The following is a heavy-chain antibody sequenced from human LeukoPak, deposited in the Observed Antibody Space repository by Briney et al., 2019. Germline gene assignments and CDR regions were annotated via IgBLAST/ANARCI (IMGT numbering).Heavy chain of an antibody. CDR1: GGSFSGYY. J-gene: IGHJ4*02. V-gene: IGHV4-34*01. CDR3: ARGHRRYSYGSFPDY. Sequence: SETLSLTCAVYGGSFSGYYWSWIRQPPGKGLEWIEEINHSGSTNYNPSLKSRVTISVDTSKNQFSLKLSSVTAADTAVYYCARGHRRYSYGSFPDYWGQGTLVTVSS. D-gene: IGHD5-18*01. CDR2: INHSGST.